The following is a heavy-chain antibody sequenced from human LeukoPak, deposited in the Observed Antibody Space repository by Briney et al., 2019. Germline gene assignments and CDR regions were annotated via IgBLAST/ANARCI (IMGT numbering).Heavy chain of an antibody. D-gene: IGHD6-19*01. J-gene: IGHJ4*02. CDR1: GFTVSSNY. Sequence: PGGSLRLSCAASGFTVSSNYMSWVRQAPGKGLEWVSVIYSGGSTYYADSVKGRFTISRDNSKNTLYLQVNSLGAEDTAVYYCASEQWLRYWGQGTLVTVSS. CDR3: ASEQWLRY. V-gene: IGHV3-53*01. CDR2: IYSGGST.